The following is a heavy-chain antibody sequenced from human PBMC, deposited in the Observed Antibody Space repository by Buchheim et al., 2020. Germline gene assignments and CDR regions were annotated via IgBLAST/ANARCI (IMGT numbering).Heavy chain of an antibody. CDR2: ISYDGSNA. CDR3: AKTNYYESSGYTDY. CDR1: GFTFSSYG. D-gene: IGHD3-22*01. J-gene: IGHJ4*02. V-gene: IGHV3-30*18. Sequence: QVQLVESGGGVVQPGRSLRLSCAASGFTFSSYGMHWVRQAPGKGLEWVAVISYDGSNAYYADSVKGRFTISRDNYKKTLYLQMNSLRAEDTAVFYCAKTNYYESSGYTDYWGQGTL.